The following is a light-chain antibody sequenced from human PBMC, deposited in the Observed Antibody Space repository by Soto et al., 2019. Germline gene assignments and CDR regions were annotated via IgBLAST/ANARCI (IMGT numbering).Light chain of an antibody. CDR2: DAS. V-gene: IGKV1-5*01. J-gene: IGKJ2*01. CDR1: QSIDHW. CDR3: QHYNGYPYT. Sequence: DIQLTQSPSPLSASLGDRVTITCRASQSIDHWLAWYQQKPGKAPHLLIYDASRLGTGVPSRFSGSGSGTEFTLTSSSLQADDFATYFCQHYNGYPYTFGQGTKLEIK.